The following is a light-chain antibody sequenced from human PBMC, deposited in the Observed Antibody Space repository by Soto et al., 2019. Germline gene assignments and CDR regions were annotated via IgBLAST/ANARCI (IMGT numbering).Light chain of an antibody. J-gene: IGLJ3*02. CDR3: QVWDSSSDHRV. V-gene: IGLV3-21*02. CDR2: DNS. Sequence: SYELTQPPSVSVAPGQTARITCGGYNIGSKSVHWYQQKPGQAPVLVIDDNSDRPSGIPERFSGSNSGNTATLTISRVEAGDEADYYCQVWDSSSDHRVFGGGTQLTVL. CDR1: NIGSKS.